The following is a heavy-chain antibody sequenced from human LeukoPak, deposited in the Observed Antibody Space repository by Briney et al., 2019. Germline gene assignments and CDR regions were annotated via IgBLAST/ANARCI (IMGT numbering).Heavy chain of an antibody. J-gene: IGHJ3*02. CDR1: RFTVSSNY. V-gene: IGHV3-66*01. Sequence: GGSLRLSCAASRFTVSSNYMSWVRQAPGKGLEWVSVIYSGGSTYYADSVKGRFTISRDNSKNTLYLQMNSLRAEDTAVYYCARIPGYSSSWASDAFDIWGQGTMVTVSS. CDR3: ARIPGYSSSWASDAFDI. CDR2: IYSGGST. D-gene: IGHD6-13*01.